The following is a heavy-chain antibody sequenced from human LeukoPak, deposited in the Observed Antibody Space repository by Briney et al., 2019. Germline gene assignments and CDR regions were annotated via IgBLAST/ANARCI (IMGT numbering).Heavy chain of an antibody. J-gene: IGHJ4*02. V-gene: IGHV1-69*06. D-gene: IGHD3-10*01. Sequence: GASVKVSCKASGGTFSSYAISWVRQAPGQGLEWMGGIIPIFGTANYAQKFQGRVTITADKSTSTAYMELSSLRSEDTAVYYCARGRMVRGVIFRLDYWGQGTLVTVSS. CDR1: GGTFSSYA. CDR3: ARGRMVRGVIFRLDY. CDR2: IIPIFGTA.